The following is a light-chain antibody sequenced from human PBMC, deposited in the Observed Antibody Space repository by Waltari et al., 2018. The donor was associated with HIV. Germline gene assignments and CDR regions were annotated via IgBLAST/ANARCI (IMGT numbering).Light chain of an antibody. J-gene: IGLJ2*01. CDR3: SSYAGSNNYVV. CDR2: EVT. Sequence: QSALTQPPSASGSPGQPVTIACTGTSSDVGGYNYVSWYQQYPGKAPKLMIYEVTKRPSGVPDRFPGSKSGNTASLTVSGLQAEDEADYYCSSYAGSNNYVVFGGGTRLTVL. CDR1: SSDVGGYNY. V-gene: IGLV2-8*01.